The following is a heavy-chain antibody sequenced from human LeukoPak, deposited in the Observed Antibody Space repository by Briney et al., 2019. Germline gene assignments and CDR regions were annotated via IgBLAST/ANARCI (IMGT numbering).Heavy chain of an antibody. CDR2: ISYDGSNI. Sequence: PGGSLRLSCAASGFTFSSYAMHWVRQAPGKGLEWVAVISYDGSNIYYADSVKGRFTISRDNSKNTLYLQMNSLRAEDTAVYCCARDRSADYYYYGMDVWGQGTTVTVSS. D-gene: IGHD3-3*01. V-gene: IGHV3-30*04. CDR3: ARDRSADYYYYGMDV. CDR1: GFTFSSYA. J-gene: IGHJ6*02.